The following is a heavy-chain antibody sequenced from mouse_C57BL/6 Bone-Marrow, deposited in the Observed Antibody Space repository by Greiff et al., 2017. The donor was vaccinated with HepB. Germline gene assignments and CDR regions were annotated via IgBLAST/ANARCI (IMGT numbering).Heavy chain of an antibody. CDR1: GYTFTSYG. V-gene: IGHV1-81*01. J-gene: IGHJ2*01. D-gene: IGHD2-10*01. Sequence: VQLQQSGAELARPGASVKLSCKASGYTFTSYGISWVKQRTGQGLEWIGEIYPRSGNTYYNEKFKGKATLTADKSSSTAYMELRSLTSEDSAVYFCARRRAYYGEFDYWGQGTTLTVSS. CDR2: IYPRSGNT. CDR3: ARRRAYYGEFDY.